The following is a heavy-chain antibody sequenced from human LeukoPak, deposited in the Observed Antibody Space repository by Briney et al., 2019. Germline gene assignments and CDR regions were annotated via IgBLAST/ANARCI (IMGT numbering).Heavy chain of an antibody. D-gene: IGHD3-3*01. CDR1: GYTLTELS. CDR3: ATNGGITIFSGYGFDP. J-gene: IGHJ5*02. CDR2: FDPEDGET. Sequence: ASVKVSCKVSGYTLTELSMHWVRQAPGKGLEWMGGFDPEDGETIYAQKFQGRVTMTEDTSTDTAYMELSSLRSEDTAVYYCATNGGITIFSGYGFDPWGQGTLVTVSS. V-gene: IGHV1-24*01.